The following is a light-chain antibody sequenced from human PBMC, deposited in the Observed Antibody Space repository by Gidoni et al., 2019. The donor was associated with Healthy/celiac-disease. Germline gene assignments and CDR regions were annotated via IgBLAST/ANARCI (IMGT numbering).Light chain of an antibody. CDR2: QDS. J-gene: IGLJ1*01. CDR3: QAWDSSTLYV. CDR1: KLGDKY. V-gene: IGLV3-1*01. Sequence: SYELTQPPSVSVSPGQTASITCSGEKLGDKYACWYQQQPGLSPVLVSYQDSKRPSGIPERFSGSNSGNTATLTISGTQAMDEADYYCQAWDSSTLYVFGTGTKVTVL.